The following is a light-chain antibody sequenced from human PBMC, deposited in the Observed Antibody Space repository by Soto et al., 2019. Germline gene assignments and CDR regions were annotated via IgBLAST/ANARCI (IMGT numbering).Light chain of an antibody. V-gene: IGKV1-5*03. Sequence: DIQMTQSPSTLSASVGDRATITCRASQTISSWLAWYQQKPGRAPKLLIYKASTLESEVPSRFSGSGSGTEFTPPNSSLQPDGFYTYYCQQYNRPPLTFGQGTKVEIK. J-gene: IGKJ1*01. CDR2: KAS. CDR1: QTISSW. CDR3: QQYNRPPLT.